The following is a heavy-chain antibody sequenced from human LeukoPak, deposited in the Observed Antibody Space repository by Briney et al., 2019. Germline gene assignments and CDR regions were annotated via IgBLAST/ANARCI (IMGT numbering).Heavy chain of an antibody. CDR3: AKGRGQVVITSLDY. D-gene: IGHD3-22*01. V-gene: IGHV3-23*01. CDR2: ISGSGGST. CDR1: GFTFSSYA. Sequence: GGSLGLSCAASGFTFSSYAMSWVRQAPGKGLEWVSAISGSGGSTYYADSVKGRFTISRDNSKNTLYLQMNSLRAEDTAVYYCAKGRGQVVITSLDYWGQGTLVTVSS. J-gene: IGHJ4*02.